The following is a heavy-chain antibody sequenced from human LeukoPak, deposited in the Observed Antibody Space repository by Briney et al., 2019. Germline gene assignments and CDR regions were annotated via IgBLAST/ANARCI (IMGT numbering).Heavy chain of an antibody. CDR3: ARARYCSGGSCYWFDP. CDR2: IIPIFGTA. J-gene: IGHJ5*02. Sequence: SVKVSCKASGGTFSSYAISWVRQAPGQGLEWMGGIIPIFGTANYAQKFQGRVTITADESTSTAYMELSSLRSEDTAVFYCARARYCSGGSCYWFDPWGQGTLVTVSS. D-gene: IGHD2-15*01. CDR1: GGTFSSYA. V-gene: IGHV1-69*13.